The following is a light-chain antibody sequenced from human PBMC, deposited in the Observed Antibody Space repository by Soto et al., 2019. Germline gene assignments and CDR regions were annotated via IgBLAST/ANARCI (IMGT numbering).Light chain of an antibody. CDR1: QSVSSY. V-gene: IGKV3-11*01. J-gene: IGKJ5*01. CDR2: DAS. Sequence: EIVLTQSPATLSLSPGERATLSCRASQSVSSYLAWYQQKPGQAPRLLIYDASNRATGIPARFSGSGSGTDFTLTSSSLEPADFAVYYWQQRSNWPTITFGQGTRLESK. CDR3: QQRSNWPTIT.